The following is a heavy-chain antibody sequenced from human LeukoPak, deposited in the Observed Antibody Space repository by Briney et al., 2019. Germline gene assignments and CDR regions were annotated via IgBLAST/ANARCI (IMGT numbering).Heavy chain of an antibody. V-gene: IGHV4-59*01. CDR2: IYYGGST. Sequence: SETLSLTGTGSGCSISSYYWSWIRQPPGKGLEWMGYIYYGGSTNYNPSPRSGVTISVNTSKNQFSLKLSSVTAADPAVYYCARVGRWAVAGTWYFAYWGQGTLVTVSS. CDR1: GCSISSYY. CDR3: ARVGRWAVAGTWYFAY. D-gene: IGHD6-19*01. J-gene: IGHJ4*02.